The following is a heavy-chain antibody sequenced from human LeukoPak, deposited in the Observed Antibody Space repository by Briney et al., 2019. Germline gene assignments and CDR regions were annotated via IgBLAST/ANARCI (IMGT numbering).Heavy chain of an antibody. V-gene: IGHV1-8*01. CDR2: MNPNSGNT. J-gene: IGHJ6*03. D-gene: IGHD4-17*01. CDR1: GYTFTSYD. CDR3: ARVSYGDYGYYYYMDV. Sequence: ASVKVSCKASGYTFTSYDINWVRQDTGQGLEWMGWMNPNSGNTGYAQKFQGRVTMTRNTSISTAYMELSSLRSEDTAVYYCARVSYGDYGYYYYMDVWGKGTTVTISS.